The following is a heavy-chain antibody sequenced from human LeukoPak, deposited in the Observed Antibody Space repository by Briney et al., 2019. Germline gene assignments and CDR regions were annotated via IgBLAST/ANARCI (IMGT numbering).Heavy chain of an antibody. V-gene: IGHV4-4*02. CDR2: IYHNGNT. Sequence: PSETLSLTCGVSGASIRSTHWWTWVRQPPGKGLEWIGEIYHNGNTEYNPSLSSRLLISVDKSKNQFSLKLTSVTAADTAMYYCASPSGRQYADALDIWGQGRMVIVSS. J-gene: IGHJ3*02. CDR1: GASIRSTHW. CDR3: ASPSGRQYADALDI. D-gene: IGHD1-26*01.